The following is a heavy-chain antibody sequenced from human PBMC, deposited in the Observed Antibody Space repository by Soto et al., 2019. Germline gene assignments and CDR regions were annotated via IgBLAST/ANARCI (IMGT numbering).Heavy chain of an antibody. D-gene: IGHD3-16*01. V-gene: IGHV3-23*01. J-gene: IGHJ4*02. Sequence: EVQLLESGGGLVQPGGSLRLSCTASGFTFSDHAMTWVRQAPGKGLEWVSGISGGGSGAYYADSVKGRFTVSRANSKNTLFLQMDSLRAEDTAVYYCAIDLWGYTHWGQGTLVTVSS. CDR1: GFTFSDHA. CDR3: AIDLWGYTH. CDR2: ISGGGSGA.